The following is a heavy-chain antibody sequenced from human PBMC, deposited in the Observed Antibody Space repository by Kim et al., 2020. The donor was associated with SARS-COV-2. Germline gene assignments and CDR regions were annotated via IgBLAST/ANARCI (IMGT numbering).Heavy chain of an antibody. J-gene: IGHJ4*02. D-gene: IGHD6-19*01. Sequence: SLKSRVTISVDTSKNQFSLKLSSVTAADTAVYYCARQIGSSGWEYYFDYWGQGTLVTVSS. CDR3: ARQIGSSGWEYYFDY. V-gene: IGHV4-39*01.